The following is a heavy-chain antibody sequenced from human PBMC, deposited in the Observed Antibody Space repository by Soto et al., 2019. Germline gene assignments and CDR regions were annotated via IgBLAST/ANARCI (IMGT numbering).Heavy chain of an antibody. CDR1: GFTFTSSA. V-gene: IGHV1-58*01. J-gene: IGHJ6*02. CDR2: IVVGSGNT. Sequence: ASVKVSCKASGFTFTSSAVQWERQARGQRLEWIGWIVVGSGNTNYAQKFQERVTITRDMSTSTAYMELSSLRSEDTAVYYCAAGFYGDAYYYYYGMDVWGQGTTVTVSS. CDR3: AAGFYGDAYYYYYGMDV. D-gene: IGHD4-17*01.